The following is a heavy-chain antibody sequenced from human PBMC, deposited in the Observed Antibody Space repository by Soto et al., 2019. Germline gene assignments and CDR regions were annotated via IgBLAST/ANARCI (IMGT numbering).Heavy chain of an antibody. V-gene: IGHV4-61*01. CDR2: IYYSGST. Sequence: SETLSLTCTVSGGSVSSGSYYWSWIRQPPGKGLEWIGYIYYSGSTNYNPSLKSRVTISVDTSKNQFSLKLSSVTAADTAVYYCARVPVSSGHFDYWGQGTLVTAPQ. CDR1: GGSVSSGSYY. D-gene: IGHD1-26*01. CDR3: ARVPVSSGHFDY. J-gene: IGHJ4*02.